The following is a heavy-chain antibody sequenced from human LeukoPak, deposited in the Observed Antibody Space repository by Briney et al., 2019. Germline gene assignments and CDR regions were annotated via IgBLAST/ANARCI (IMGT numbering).Heavy chain of an antibody. D-gene: IGHD3-9*01. V-gene: IGHV1-69*13. CDR1: GYTFTKFA. CDR2: IIPIFGTA. J-gene: IGHJ6*02. CDR3: AIYDDILTGPSYYYGMDV. Sequence: GALVKLSCKGSGYTFTKFAISWVRQAPGQGLEWMGGIIPIFGTANYAQKFQGRVTITADESTSTAYMELSSLRSEDTAVYYCAIYDDILTGPSYYYGMDVWGQGTTVTVSS.